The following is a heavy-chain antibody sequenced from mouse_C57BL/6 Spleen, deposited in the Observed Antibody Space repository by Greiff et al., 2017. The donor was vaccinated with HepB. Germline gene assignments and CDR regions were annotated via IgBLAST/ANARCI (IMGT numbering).Heavy chain of an antibody. J-gene: IGHJ1*03. V-gene: IGHV1-7*01. CDR2: INPSSGYT. Sequence: VQLQQSGAELAKPGASVKLSCKASGYTFTSYWMHWVKQRPGQGLEWIGYINPSSGYTKYNQKFKDKATLTADNSSSTAYMQLSSLTYEDSAVYYCAREYFDVWGTGTTVTVSS. CDR1: GYTFTSYW. CDR3: AREYFDV.